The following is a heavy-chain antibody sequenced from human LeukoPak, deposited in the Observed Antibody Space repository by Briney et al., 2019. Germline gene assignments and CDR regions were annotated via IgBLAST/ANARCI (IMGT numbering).Heavy chain of an antibody. V-gene: IGHV3-23*01. CDR1: GFTFSSYA. CDR2: ISGSGGST. D-gene: IGHD6-13*01. Sequence: PGGSLRLSCAVSGFTFSSYAMSWVRQAPGKGLEWVSGISGSGGSTDYADSVKGRFTISRDNSKNTLYLQMNSLRAEDTAVYYCARVGYSSSWYAGYWGQGTLVTVSS. J-gene: IGHJ4*02. CDR3: ARVGYSSSWYAGY.